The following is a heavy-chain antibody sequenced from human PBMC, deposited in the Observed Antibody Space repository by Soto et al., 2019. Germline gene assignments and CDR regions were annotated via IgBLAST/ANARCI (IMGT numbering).Heavy chain of an antibody. CDR3: AKEGDYGDCAGEKWSDS. CDR2: INSDGSHT. Sequence: EVQLVESRGGLVQPGGSLRLSCAASGFTFFAYWIHWVRQVPGKGLVWVSRINSDGSHTSYEDSVRGRFTISRDNSKNSVYLQINSLTAEDTAFYYCAKEGDYGDCAGEKWSDSWGQGSLVTVSS. V-gene: IGHV3-74*01. CDR1: GFTFFAYW. D-gene: IGHD4-17*01. J-gene: IGHJ5*01.